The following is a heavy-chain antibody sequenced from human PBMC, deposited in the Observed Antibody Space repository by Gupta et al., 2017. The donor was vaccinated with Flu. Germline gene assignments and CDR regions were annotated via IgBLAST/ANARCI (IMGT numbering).Heavy chain of an antibody. J-gene: IGHJ4*02. CDR1: GFSFNSYG. Sequence: QVQLVESGGGLVQPGRSLRLSCAASGFSFNSYGMYWVRQAPGKGLEWVAVISYEGSNYYYADSVKGRCTVSRDDSKNTLYLQMNSLRVEDTAVYYCAKDPGFDSSGYYYRGEYFDYWGQGTLVTVSS. CDR3: AKDPGFDSSGYYYRGEYFDY. D-gene: IGHD3-22*01. V-gene: IGHV3-30*18. CDR2: ISYEGSNY.